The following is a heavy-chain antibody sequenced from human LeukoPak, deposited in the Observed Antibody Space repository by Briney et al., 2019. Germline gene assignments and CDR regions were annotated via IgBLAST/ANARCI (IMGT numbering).Heavy chain of an antibody. Sequence: GGSLRLSCAASGFTFDDYAMHWVRQAPGKGLEWVSGISWNSGSIGYADSVKGRFTISRDNSKNSLYLQMNTVRAEDTAVYYCVKGPRPDITVAHTVENWGQGTLVTVSS. CDR3: VKGPRPDITVAHTVEN. V-gene: IGHV3-9*01. CDR1: GFTFDDYA. J-gene: IGHJ4*02. CDR2: ISWNSGSI. D-gene: IGHD6-19*01.